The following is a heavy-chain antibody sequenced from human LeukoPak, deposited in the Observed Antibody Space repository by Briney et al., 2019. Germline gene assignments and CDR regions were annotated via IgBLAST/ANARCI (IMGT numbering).Heavy chain of an antibody. CDR2: ISYDGSIK. V-gene: IGHV3-30*18. CDR3: AKERYYDSIGYYYEGFQRYYFDY. D-gene: IGHD3-22*01. Sequence: GGSLRLSCAASGFTFSSYGMHWVRQAPGKGLEWVAVISYDGSIKYYADSVKGRFTISRDNSKNTLYLQMNSLRAEDTAVYYCAKERYYDSIGYYYEGFQRYYFDYWGQGTLVTVSS. J-gene: IGHJ4*02. CDR1: GFTFSSYG.